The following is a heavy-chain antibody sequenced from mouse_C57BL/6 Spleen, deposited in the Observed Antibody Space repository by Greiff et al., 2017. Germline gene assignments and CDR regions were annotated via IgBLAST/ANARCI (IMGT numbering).Heavy chain of an antibody. CDR1: GFTFSSYT. CDR2: ISGGGGNT. V-gene: IGHV5-9*01. D-gene: IGHD1-1*02. Sequence: EVQLQESGGGLVKPGGSLKLSCAASGFTFSSYTMSWVRQTPEKRLEWVATISGGGGNTYYPDSVKGRFTISRDNATNTLYLQMSSLRSEDTALYYCARQLSRNYFDYWGQGTTLTVSS. J-gene: IGHJ2*01. CDR3: ARQLSRNYFDY.